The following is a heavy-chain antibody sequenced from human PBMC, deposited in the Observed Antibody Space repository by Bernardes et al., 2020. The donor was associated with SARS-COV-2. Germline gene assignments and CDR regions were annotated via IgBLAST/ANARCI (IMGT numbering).Heavy chain of an antibody. CDR3: ARDFGGNSDY. Sequence: GGSLRLSCTASGFILTNYWMHWVRQAPGKGLEWVSRMNEDGRIIDYADSVKGRFTIYRDNAKNTLYLQMNSLRVEDTALYYCARDFGGNSDYWGQGTLVTVSS. CDR2: MNEDGRII. D-gene: IGHD3-10*01. V-gene: IGHV3-74*01. J-gene: IGHJ4*02. CDR1: GFILTNYW.